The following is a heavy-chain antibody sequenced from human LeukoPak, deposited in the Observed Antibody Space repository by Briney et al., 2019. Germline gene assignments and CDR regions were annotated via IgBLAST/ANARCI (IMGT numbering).Heavy chain of an antibody. CDR2: INPSGGST. Sequence: ASVKVSCKASGYTFTSYYMRWVRQAPGQGLEWMGIINPSGGSTSYAQKFQGRVTMTRDTSTSTVYMELSSLRSEDTAVYYCARFTYGDSGSYRYAFDIWGQGTMVTVSS. CDR3: ARFTYGDSGSYRYAFDI. CDR1: GYTFTSYY. J-gene: IGHJ3*02. D-gene: IGHD1-26*01. V-gene: IGHV1-46*01.